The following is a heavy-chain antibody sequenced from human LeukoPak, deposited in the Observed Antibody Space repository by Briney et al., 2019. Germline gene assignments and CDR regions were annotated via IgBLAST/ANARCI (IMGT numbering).Heavy chain of an antibody. CDR3: AKTAGMRNWFDP. J-gene: IGHJ5*02. CDR2: ISGSAGST. V-gene: IGHV3-23*01. Sequence: GGSLRLSCAVSGFTFSSYAMSRVRQAPGKGLEWVSTISGSAGSTYYADSVKGRLTISRDNSKNTLYLQMNSLRAEDTAVYYCAKTAGMRNWFDPWGQGTLVTVSS. CDR1: GFTFSSYA.